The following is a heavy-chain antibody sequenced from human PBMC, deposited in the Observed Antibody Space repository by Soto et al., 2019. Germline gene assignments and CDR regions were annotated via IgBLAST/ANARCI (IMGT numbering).Heavy chain of an antibody. CDR3: AREGGGIAAAGAGNDAFDI. J-gene: IGHJ3*02. V-gene: IGHV1-2*04. CDR2: FNPNSGDT. D-gene: IGHD6-13*01. CDR1: GYTLSDYY. Sequence: QVQLVQSGAEVKKPGASVKVSCKASGYTLSDYYMHWVRQAPGQGLEWMGWFNPNSGDTNYAQKFQGWVTMTKDTPITTAYMELSRLKSDDTAVYYCAREGGGIAAAGAGNDAFDIWGQGTMVTVSS.